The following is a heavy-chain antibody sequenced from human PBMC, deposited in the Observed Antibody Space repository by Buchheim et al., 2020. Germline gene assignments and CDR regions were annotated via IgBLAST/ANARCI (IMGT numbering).Heavy chain of an antibody. J-gene: IGHJ4*02. Sequence: QVQLQESGPGLVKPSQTLSLTCTVSGGSISSGSYYWSWIRQPAGKGLEWIGRIYTSGSTNYNPSLKSRVTISVDTSKNQFSLKLSSVTAADTAVYYCAREEYYYDSSGYYYYWGQGTL. D-gene: IGHD3-22*01. CDR3: AREEYYYDSSGYYYY. CDR1: GGSISSGSYY. V-gene: IGHV4-61*02. CDR2: IYTSGST.